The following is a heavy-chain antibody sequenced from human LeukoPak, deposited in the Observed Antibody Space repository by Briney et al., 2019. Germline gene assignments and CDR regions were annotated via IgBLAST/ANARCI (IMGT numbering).Heavy chain of an antibody. CDR3: ACTYCGGDCYGAFDI. Sequence: PSETLFLTCTVSAGSISSSSYYWGWIRQPPGKLLWWIGSIYYSGSTYYNPSLKSRVTISVDTSKNQFSLKLSSVTAADTAVYYCACTYCGGDCYGAFDIWGQGTMVTVSS. CDR2: IYYSGST. J-gene: IGHJ3*02. CDR1: AGSISSSSYY. V-gene: IGHV4-39*01. D-gene: IGHD2-21*01.